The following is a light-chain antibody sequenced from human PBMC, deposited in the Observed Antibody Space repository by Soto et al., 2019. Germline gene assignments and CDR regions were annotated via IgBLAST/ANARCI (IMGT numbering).Light chain of an antibody. CDR2: LNSDGSH. Sequence: QSVLTQSPSASASLGASVKLTCTLSSGHSSYAIAWHQQQPEKGPRYLMKLNSDGSHSKGDVIPDRFSGSSSGAERYLTISSLQSEDEADYYCQTWGTGIWVFGGGTKLTVL. CDR1: SGHSSYA. CDR3: QTWGTGIWV. V-gene: IGLV4-69*01. J-gene: IGLJ3*02.